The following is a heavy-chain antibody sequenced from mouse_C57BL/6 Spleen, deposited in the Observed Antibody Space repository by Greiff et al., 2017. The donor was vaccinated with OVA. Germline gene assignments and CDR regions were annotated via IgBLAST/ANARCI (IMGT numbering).Heavy chain of an antibody. D-gene: IGHD2-4*01. J-gene: IGHJ2*01. CDR3: ARGDYYDYYYFDY. Sequence: VQLQQSGPELVKPGASVKISCKASGYTFTDYYMNWVKQSHGKSLEWIGDINPNNGGTSYNQKFKGKATLTVDKSSSTAYMELRSLTSEDSAVYYCARGDYYDYYYFDYWGQGTTLTVSS. V-gene: IGHV1-26*01. CDR1: GYTFTDYY. CDR2: INPNNGGT.